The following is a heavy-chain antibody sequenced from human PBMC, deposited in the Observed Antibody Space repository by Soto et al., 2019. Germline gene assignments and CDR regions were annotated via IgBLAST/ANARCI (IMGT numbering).Heavy chain of an antibody. J-gene: IGHJ4*02. V-gene: IGHV2-5*02. D-gene: IGHD5-12*01. Sequence: QITLKESGPTLVKPTQTLTLTCTFSGFSLSTRGVAVGWFRQPQGKALEWLALIYWDEDKWYSPSLKSRLTIDDDTSKNQVVLTMTNIDPVDTASYYCAHRPRGYAYYFDYWGQGTLVTVSS. CDR2: IYWDEDK. CDR3: AHRPRGYAYYFDY. CDR1: GFSLSTRGVA.